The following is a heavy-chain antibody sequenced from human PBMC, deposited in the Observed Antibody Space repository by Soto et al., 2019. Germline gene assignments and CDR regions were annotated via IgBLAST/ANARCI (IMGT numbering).Heavy chain of an antibody. D-gene: IGHD3-10*01. CDR3: ARASTVRGVIWYYGMDV. Sequence: SVKVSCKASGGTFSSYTISWVRQAPGQGLEWMGRIIPILGIANYAQKFQGRVTITADKSTSAAYMELSSLRSEDTAVYYCARASTVRGVIWYYGMDVWG. J-gene: IGHJ6*02. CDR1: GGTFSSYT. V-gene: IGHV1-69*02. CDR2: IIPILGIA.